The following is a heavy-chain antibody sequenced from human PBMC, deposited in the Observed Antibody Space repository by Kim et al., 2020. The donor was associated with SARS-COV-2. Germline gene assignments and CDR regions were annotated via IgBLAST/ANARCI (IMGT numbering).Heavy chain of an antibody. V-gene: IGHV4-34*01. J-gene: IGHJ5*02. D-gene: IGHD6-13*01. CDR3: ARGRYSSSWYGVSNWFDP. CDR1: GGSFSGYY. Sequence: SETLSLTCAVHGGSFSGYYWSWIRQPPGKGLEWIGEINHSGSTNYNPSLKSRVTISVDTSKNQFSLKLSSVTAADTAVYYCARGRYSSSWYGVSNWFDP. CDR2: INHSGST.